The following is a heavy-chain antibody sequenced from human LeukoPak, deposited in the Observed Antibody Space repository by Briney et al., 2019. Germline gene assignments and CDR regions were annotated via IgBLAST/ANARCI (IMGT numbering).Heavy chain of an antibody. D-gene: IGHD3-10*01. CDR2: IYTSGST. J-gene: IGHJ3*02. CDR3: ARRGHDIFDI. V-gene: IGHV4-61*02. Sequence: SETLSLTCTVSGGSISSGNYYWSWIRQPAGKGLEWIGRIYTSGSTNYNPSLKSRVTISVDTSKNQFSLKLSSVTAADTAVYYYARRGHDIFDIWGQGTMVTVSS. CDR1: GGSISSGNYY.